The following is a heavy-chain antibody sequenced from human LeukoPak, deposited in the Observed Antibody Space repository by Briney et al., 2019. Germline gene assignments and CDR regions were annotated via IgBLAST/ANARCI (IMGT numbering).Heavy chain of an antibody. J-gene: IGHJ4*02. CDR2: ISYDGSNK. V-gene: IGHV3-30-3*01. D-gene: IGHD5-12*01. CDR1: GFTFSSYA. CDR3: AREATFSVAILGVFDY. Sequence: GGSLRLSCAASGFTFSSYAMHWVRQAPGKGLEWVAVISYDGSNKYYADSVKGRFTISRGNSKNTLYLQMNSLRAEDTAVYYCAREATFSVAILGVFDYWGQGTLVTVSS.